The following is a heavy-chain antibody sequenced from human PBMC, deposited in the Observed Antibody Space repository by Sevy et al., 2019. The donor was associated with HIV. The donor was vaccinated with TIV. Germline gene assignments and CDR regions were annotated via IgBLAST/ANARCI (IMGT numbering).Heavy chain of an antibody. D-gene: IGHD6-19*01. CDR1: GGSISSYY. CDR3: ARDPGIAVAGEYYFDY. V-gene: IGHV4-59*13. J-gene: IGHJ4*02. Sequence: SQTLSLTCTVSGGSISSYYWSWIWQPPGKGLEWIGYIYYSGSTNYNPSLKSRVTISVDTSKNQFSLKLTSVTAADTAVYYCARDPGIAVAGEYYFDYWGQGTLVTVSS. CDR2: IYYSGST.